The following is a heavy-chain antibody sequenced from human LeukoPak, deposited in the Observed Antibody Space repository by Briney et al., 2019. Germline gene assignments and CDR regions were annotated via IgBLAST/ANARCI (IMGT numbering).Heavy chain of an antibody. CDR1: GFTFSSYS. J-gene: IGHJ5*02. CDR3: ARVLSGSWDWFDP. D-gene: IGHD3-22*01. CDR2: ISSSPSTI. Sequence: GGSLRPSCAASGFTFSSYSMNWVRQAPGKGLEWVSFISSSPSTIYYADSVKGRFTISRDNAKNTLYLQMNSLRAEDTAMYYCARVLSGSWDWFDPWGQGTLVTVSS. V-gene: IGHV3-48*04.